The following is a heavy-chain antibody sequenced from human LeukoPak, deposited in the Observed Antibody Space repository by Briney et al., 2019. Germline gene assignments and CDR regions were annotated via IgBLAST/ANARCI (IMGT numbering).Heavy chain of an antibody. D-gene: IGHD2-21*02. J-gene: IGHJ4*02. CDR2: INPSGGST. CDR1: GYTLTSYY. CDR3: ARAPPCGGDCYTLDY. V-gene: IGHV1-46*01. Sequence: ASVKVSCKASGYTLTSYYMHWVRQAPGQGLEWMGKINPSGGSTSYAQKFQGRVTMTRDTSTSTVYMELSSLRSEDTAVYYCARAPPCGGDCYTLDYWGQGTLVTVSS.